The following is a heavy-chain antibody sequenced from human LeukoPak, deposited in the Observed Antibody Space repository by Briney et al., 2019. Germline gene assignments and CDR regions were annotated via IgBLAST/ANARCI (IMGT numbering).Heavy chain of an antibody. V-gene: IGHV3-9*01. CDR2: ISWNSGSI. CDR3: AKDRAPFRGTYLDH. Sequence: PGRSLRLSCAASGFTFDDYAMHWVRQAPGKGLEWVSGISWNSGSIGYADSVKGRFTISRDNAKNSLYLQMNSLSPEDTALYYCAKDRAPFRGTYLDHWGQGTLVTVSS. J-gene: IGHJ4*02. D-gene: IGHD3/OR15-3a*01. CDR1: GFTFDDYA.